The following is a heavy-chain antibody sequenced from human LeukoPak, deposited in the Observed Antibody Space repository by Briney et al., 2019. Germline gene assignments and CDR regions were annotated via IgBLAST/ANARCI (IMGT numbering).Heavy chain of an antibody. CDR2: IYYSGST. CDR3: ARQSGAGQSGINWFDP. Sequence: SETLSLTCTVSGGSISSYYWSWIRQPPGKGLEWIGYIYYSGSTNYNPSLKSRATISVDTSKNQFSLKLSSVTAADTAVYYCARQSGAGQSGINWFDPWGQGTLVTVSS. V-gene: IGHV4-59*08. J-gene: IGHJ5*02. D-gene: IGHD3-10*01. CDR1: GGSISSYY.